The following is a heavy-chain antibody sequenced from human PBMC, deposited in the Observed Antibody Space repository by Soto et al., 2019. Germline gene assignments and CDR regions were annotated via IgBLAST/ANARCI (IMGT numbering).Heavy chain of an antibody. D-gene: IGHD1-26*01. CDR2: IYYNGST. J-gene: IGHJ4*02. CDR1: GGSLSSYY. Sequence: SETLSLTCPVSGGSLSSYYLSWIRPPPGKGLEWIGYIYYNGSTNYNPSLKSRVTISVDTSKNQFSLKLSSVTAADTAVYYCARQRATTFNPFDYWGQGTLVTVSS. CDR3: ARQRATTFNPFDY. V-gene: IGHV4-59*08.